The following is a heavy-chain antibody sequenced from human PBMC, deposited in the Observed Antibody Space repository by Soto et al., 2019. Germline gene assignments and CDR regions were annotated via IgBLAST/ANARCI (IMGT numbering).Heavy chain of an antibody. CDR1: GYSFTSYI. CDR2: ISAGYGNT. CDR3: ARDGVDTATGYYYGMDV. D-gene: IGHD5-18*01. Sequence: ASVKVSCKASGYSFTSYIMHWVRQAPGQRLEWMGWISAGYGNTKYSQNFQGRVTITRDTSASTTYMELRSLRSDDTAVYYCARDGVDTATGYYYGMDVWGQGTTVTVSS. V-gene: IGHV1-3*01. J-gene: IGHJ6*02.